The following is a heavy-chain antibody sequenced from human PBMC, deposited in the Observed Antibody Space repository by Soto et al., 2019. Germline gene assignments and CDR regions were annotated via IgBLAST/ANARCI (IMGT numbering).Heavy chain of an antibody. CDR2: ISWNSGSI. Sequence: GGSLRLSCAASGFTFDDYAMHWVRQAPGKGLEWVSGISWNSGSIGYADSVKGRFTISRDNAKNSLYLQMNSLRAEDTALYYCAKDQGRVYDFWSGYRTDAFDIWGQGXMVTV. V-gene: IGHV3-9*01. J-gene: IGHJ3*02. CDR3: AKDQGRVYDFWSGYRTDAFDI. D-gene: IGHD3-3*01. CDR1: GFTFDDYA.